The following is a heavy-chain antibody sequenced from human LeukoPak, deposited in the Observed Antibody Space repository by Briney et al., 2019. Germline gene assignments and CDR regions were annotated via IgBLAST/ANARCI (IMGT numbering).Heavy chain of an antibody. CDR3: AKDAGSGSYDWFDP. Sequence: PGGSLRLSCAASGFTFSSYGMHWVRQAPGKGLEWVAIISYDGTNKYYADSVKGRFTISRDNSKNTLYLQMNSLRAEDTAVYYCAKDAGSGSYDWFDPWGQGTLVTVSS. V-gene: IGHV3-30*18. CDR1: GFTFSSYG. J-gene: IGHJ5*02. D-gene: IGHD3-10*01. CDR2: ISYDGTNK.